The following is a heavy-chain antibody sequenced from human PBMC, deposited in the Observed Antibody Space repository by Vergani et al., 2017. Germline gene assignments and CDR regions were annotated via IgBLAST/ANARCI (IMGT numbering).Heavy chain of an antibody. V-gene: IGHV3-66*02. D-gene: IGHD2/OR15-2a*01. J-gene: IGHJ4*01. CDR1: GFRVTTYY. Sequence: VELLESGGGLAQPGGSLRVSCSASGFRVTTYYMSWVRQAPGQGLEWVSVIKSNGRTSYAESVRGRFTISRDTSRNAVYLQMNILRVEDTGVYYCTRSECIGTTCYGHYFDLWCHGILVTVSS. CDR3: TRSECIGTTCYGHYFDL. CDR2: IKSNGRT.